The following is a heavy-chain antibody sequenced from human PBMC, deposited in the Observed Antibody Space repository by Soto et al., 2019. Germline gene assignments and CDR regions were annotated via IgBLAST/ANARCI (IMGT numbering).Heavy chain of an antibody. CDR2: IYYSGST. D-gene: IGHD3-22*01. CDR1: GGSISSYY. J-gene: IGHJ6*03. V-gene: IGHV4-59*08. CDR3: ARLPMSNHYYDYYMDV. Sequence: QVQLQESGPGLVKPSETLSLTCTVSGGSISSYYWSWIRQPPGKGLEWIGYIYYSGSTNYNPSLKSRVAISVDTSKNQFSLKLSSVTAADTAVYYCARLPMSNHYYDYYMDVWGKGTTVTVSS.